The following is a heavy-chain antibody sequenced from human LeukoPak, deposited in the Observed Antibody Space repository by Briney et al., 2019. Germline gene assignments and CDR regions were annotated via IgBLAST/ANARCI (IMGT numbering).Heavy chain of an antibody. J-gene: IGHJ4*02. D-gene: IGHD3-10*01. CDR1: GYSFTSYW. V-gene: IGHV5-51*01. Sequence: GESLKISCKGSGYSFTSYWIGWVRQVPGRGLEWMGIIYPGDSDTRYSPSFQGQVTISADKSISTAYLQWSSLKASDTAMYYCARVLLWFGELSTLDYWGQGTLVTVSS. CDR2: IYPGDSDT. CDR3: ARVLLWFGELSTLDY.